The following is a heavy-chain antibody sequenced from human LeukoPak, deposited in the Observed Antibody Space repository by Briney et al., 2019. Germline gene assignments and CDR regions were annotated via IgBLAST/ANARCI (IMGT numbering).Heavy chain of an antibody. CDR2: IKEDGSDI. Sequence: PGGSLRLTCEASGFTFSNYWMTWVRQAPGKGLEWVASIKEDGSDIYYVDSVKGRFTISRDNTRSSLFLQMSTLRGNDTAVYYCARDQWRLFDYWGQGTLVTFSS. CDR3: ARDQWRLFDY. CDR1: GFTFSNYW. D-gene: IGHD2-21*02. J-gene: IGHJ4*02. V-gene: IGHV3-7*04.